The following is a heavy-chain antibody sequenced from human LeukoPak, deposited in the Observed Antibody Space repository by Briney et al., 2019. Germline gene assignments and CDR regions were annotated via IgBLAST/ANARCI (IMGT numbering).Heavy chain of an antibody. J-gene: IGHJ5*02. CDR2: IYYSGST. Sequence: PSETLSLTCTVSGGSISSYYWSWIRQPPGKGLEWIGYIYYSGSTNYNPSLKSRVTISVDTSKNQFSLKLSSVTAADTAVYYCARGRSSWSSGTWFDPWGQGTLVTVSS. CDR1: GGSISSYY. V-gene: IGHV4-59*12. D-gene: IGHD6-13*01. CDR3: ARGRSSWSSGTWFDP.